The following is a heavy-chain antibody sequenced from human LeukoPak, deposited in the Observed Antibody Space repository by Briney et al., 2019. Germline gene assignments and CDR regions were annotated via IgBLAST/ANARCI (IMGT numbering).Heavy chain of an antibody. CDR3: ARVLLWFGELPFDP. CDR2: IYYSGST. J-gene: IGHJ5*02. CDR1: GGSISSSSYY. Sequence: SETLFLTCTVSGGSISSSSYYWGWIRQPPGKGLEWIGSIYYSGSTYYNPSLKSRVTISVDTSKNQFSLKLSSVTAADTAVYYCARVLLWFGELPFDPWGQGTLVTVSS. D-gene: IGHD3-10*01. V-gene: IGHV4-39*07.